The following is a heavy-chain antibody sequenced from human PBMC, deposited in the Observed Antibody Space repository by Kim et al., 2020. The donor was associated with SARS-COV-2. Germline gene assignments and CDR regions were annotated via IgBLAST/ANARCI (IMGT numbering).Heavy chain of an antibody. Sequence: SETLSLTCSVSGVSMSSGGHYWSWIRQLPGKGLEWIGYIYHNTRTDYNPSLKSRVTISVDTSNNQFSLKLKSLTAADTAVYYCTRGAELLWFGDWGQGTLVTVSP. D-gene: IGHD3-10*01. CDR1: GVSMSSGGHY. V-gene: IGHV4-31*03. CDR3: TRGAELLWFGD. CDR2: IYHNTRT. J-gene: IGHJ4*02.